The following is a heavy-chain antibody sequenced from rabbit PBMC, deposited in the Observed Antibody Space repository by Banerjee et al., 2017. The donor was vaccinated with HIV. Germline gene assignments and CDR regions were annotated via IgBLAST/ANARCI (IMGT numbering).Heavy chain of an antibody. D-gene: IGHD4-1*01. V-gene: IGHV1S45*01. J-gene: IGHJ4*01. Sequence: QEQLEESGGDLVKPEGSLTLTCKASGIDFSSYGISWVRQAPGKGLEWIACINSSSGNTVYARWAKGRFTISKTSSTTVTLQMTSLTAADTATYFCAREVTSGWGHFDLWGPGTLVTVS. CDR1: GIDFSSYG. CDR3: AREVTSGWGHFDL. CDR2: INSSSGNT.